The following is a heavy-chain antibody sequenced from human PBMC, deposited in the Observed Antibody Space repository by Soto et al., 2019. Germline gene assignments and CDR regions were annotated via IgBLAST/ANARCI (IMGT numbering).Heavy chain of an antibody. CDR2: ISAYNGNT. D-gene: IGHD1-26*01. CDR1: GYTFTSYG. V-gene: IGHV1-18*01. CDR3: ARVSAFSGSHEGP. Sequence: ASVKVSCKASGYTFTSYGISWVRQAPGQGLEWMGWISAYNGNTNYAQNLQDRVTMTTDTSTSTAYMELRSLRSDDTAVYYCARVSAFSGSHEGPWCQGTLVTVSS. J-gene: IGHJ5*02.